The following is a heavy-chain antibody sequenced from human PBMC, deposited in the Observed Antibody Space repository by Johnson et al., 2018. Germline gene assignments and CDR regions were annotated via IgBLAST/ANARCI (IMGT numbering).Heavy chain of an antibody. CDR3: ARTSRGAFDI. J-gene: IGHJ3*02. CDR2: ISWNSGTI. V-gene: IGHV3-9*01. CDR1: GFTFDDYA. D-gene: IGHD3-10*01. Sequence: VQLVESGGGLVQPGRSLRLSCAASGFTFDDYAMHWVRQAPGKGLEWVSGISWNSGTIAYADSVKGRFTISRDNAKNSLYLQMNSLRAEDTALYYCARTSRGAFDIWGQGTMVSVSS.